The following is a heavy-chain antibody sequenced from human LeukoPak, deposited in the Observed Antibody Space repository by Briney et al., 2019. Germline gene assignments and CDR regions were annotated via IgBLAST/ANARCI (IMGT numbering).Heavy chain of an antibody. CDR3: ARQGGYSGYDLLDY. Sequence: ASVTVSCTASGYTFTGYYMHWVRQAPGQGLEWMGWINPNSGGTNYAQKFQGRVTMTRDTSISTAYMDLSRLRSDDTAVYYCARQGGYSGYDLLDYWGQGTLVTVSS. V-gene: IGHV1-2*02. D-gene: IGHD5-12*01. J-gene: IGHJ4*02. CDR2: INPNSGGT. CDR1: GYTFTGYY.